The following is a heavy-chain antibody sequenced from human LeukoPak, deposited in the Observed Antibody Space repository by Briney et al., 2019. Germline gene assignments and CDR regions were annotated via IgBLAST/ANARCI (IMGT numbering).Heavy chain of an antibody. D-gene: IGHD2-8*01. CDR2: ISPSGDIT. Sequence: PGGSLRLSCAASGFIFSRHGMNWVRQAPGKGLEWVSGISPSGDITYYADSVKGRFTISRDNSKNTVYLQMNSLRAEDTAVYYCARCIGPKDYYYMDVWGKGTTVTISS. J-gene: IGHJ6*03. V-gene: IGHV3-23*01. CDR1: GFIFSRHG. CDR3: ARCIGPKDYYYMDV.